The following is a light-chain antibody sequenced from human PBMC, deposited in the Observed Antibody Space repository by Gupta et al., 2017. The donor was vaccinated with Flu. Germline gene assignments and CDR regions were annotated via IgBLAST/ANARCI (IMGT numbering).Light chain of an antibody. CDR2: GAF. CDR3: QQYHTSRT. CDR1: QSVSTNN. Sequence: GERATLSCTASQSVSTNNLAWYQQKPCQPPRLLNCGAFNRAAGTPFRFCGSGSGTDFTLTISVLEPDDFAVYFCQQYHTSRTFGQGTKVEI. V-gene: IGKV3-20*01. J-gene: IGKJ1*01.